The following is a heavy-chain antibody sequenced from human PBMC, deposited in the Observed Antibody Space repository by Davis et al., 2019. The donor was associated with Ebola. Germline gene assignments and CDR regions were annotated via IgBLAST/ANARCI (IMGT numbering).Heavy chain of an antibody. CDR2: IGTSADT. D-gene: IGHD2-15*01. CDR3: AKDTPNIWFDV. J-gene: IGHJ3*01. V-gene: IGHV3-23*01. Sequence: GGSLRLSCTASGFTFSGYVMKWVRQAPGKGLEWVSTIGTSADTYYADSVKGRFTISRDNSKNTLHLQMNSLRVEDTAIYYCAKDTPNIWFDVWGQGTMVAVSS. CDR1: GFTFSGYV.